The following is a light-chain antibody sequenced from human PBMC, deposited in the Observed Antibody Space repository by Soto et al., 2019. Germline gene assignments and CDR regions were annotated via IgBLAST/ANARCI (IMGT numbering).Light chain of an antibody. CDR2: DAS. CDR3: QQYDNLPLT. J-gene: IGKJ4*01. CDR1: QSISSW. Sequence: QNTQSPSTLSASVRDRLTITCRASQSISSWLAWYKQKPGKAPKLLIYDASNLETGVPSRFSGSGSGTDFTFTISSLQPEDIETYYCQQYDNLPLTFGGGTKVDIK. V-gene: IGKV1-5*01.